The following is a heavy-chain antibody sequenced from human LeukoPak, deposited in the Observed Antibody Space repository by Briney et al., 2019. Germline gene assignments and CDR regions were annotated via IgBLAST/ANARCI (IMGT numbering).Heavy chain of an antibody. CDR2: ISSSSSYI. CDR3: AGGVASFDY. J-gene: IGHJ4*02. CDR1: GFTFSSYS. Sequence: GGSLRLSCAASGFTFSSYSMNWVRQAPGKGLEWVSSISSSSSYIYYADSAKGRFTISRDNAKNSLYLQMNSLRAEDTAVYYCAGGVASFDYWGQGTLVTVSS. D-gene: IGHD2-15*01. V-gene: IGHV3-21*01.